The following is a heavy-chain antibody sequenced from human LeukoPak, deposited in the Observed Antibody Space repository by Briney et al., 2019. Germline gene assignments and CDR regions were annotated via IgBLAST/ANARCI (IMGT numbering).Heavy chain of an antibody. V-gene: IGHV4-4*02. Sequence: SETLSLTCVVSGDSISSRNWWSWVRQPPEKGLEWIGEIFHSGSTNYNPSLKSRVTISVDKSRNLFSLNVSSVTAADTAVYYCARASVVVTADPDAFDLWGQGTWVTVSS. D-gene: IGHD2-21*02. CDR1: GDSISSRNW. CDR2: IFHSGST. J-gene: IGHJ3*01. CDR3: ARASVVVTADPDAFDL.